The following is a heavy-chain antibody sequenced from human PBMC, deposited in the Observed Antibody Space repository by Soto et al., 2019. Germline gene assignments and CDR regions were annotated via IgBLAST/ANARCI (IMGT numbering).Heavy chain of an antibody. D-gene: IGHD3-22*01. V-gene: IGHV1-69*13. Sequence: SVKVSCKASGGTFSSYAIGWVRQAPGQGLEWMGGIIPIFGTANYAQKFQGRVTITADESTSTAYMELSSLRPEDTAVYYCARVGTGHYYDSSGTTDYWGQGTLVTVSS. CDR3: ARVGTGHYYDSSGTTDY. J-gene: IGHJ4*02. CDR1: GGTFSSYA. CDR2: IIPIFGTA.